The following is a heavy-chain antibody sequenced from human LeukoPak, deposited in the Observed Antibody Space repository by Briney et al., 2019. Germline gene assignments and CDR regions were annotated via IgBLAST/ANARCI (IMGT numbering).Heavy chain of an antibody. J-gene: IGHJ4*02. CDR1: GFTFSSYS. Sequence: GGSLRLSCAASGFTFSSYSMNWVRQAPGKGLEWVSSISSSSSYIYYADSVKGRFTISRDNAKNSLYLQMNSLRAEDTAVYYCARGLDYNVAWVYWGQGTLVTVSS. D-gene: IGHD3-10*01. CDR3: ARGLDYNVAWVY. V-gene: IGHV3-21*01. CDR2: ISSSSSYI.